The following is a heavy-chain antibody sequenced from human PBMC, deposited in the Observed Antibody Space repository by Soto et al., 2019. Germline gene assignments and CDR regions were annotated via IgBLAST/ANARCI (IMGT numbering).Heavy chain of an antibody. D-gene: IGHD6-19*01. J-gene: IGHJ5*02. CDR2: IIPIFGTA. Sequence: SVKVSCKASGGTFSSYAISWVRQAPGQGLEWMGGIIPIFGTANYAQKFQGRVTITADESTSTAYMELSSLRSEDTAVYYCARVSRAVAGPYNWFDPWGQGTLVTVSS. CDR1: GGTFSSYA. CDR3: ARVSRAVAGPYNWFDP. V-gene: IGHV1-69*13.